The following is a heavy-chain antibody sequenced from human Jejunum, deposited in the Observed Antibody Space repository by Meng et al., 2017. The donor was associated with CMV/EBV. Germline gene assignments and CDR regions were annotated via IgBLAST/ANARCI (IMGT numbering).Heavy chain of an antibody. V-gene: IGHV4-39*01. D-gene: IGHD6-13*01. CDR1: GSISNSPYS. J-gene: IGHJ4*02. CDR2: LYYSGIT. CDR3: ARHDRRSSWHFFDY. Sequence: GSISNSPYSWGWLRQPPGKGLEWIGSLYYSGITYYNPSLKSRVSISVDTSKNQFSLKLSSVTAADTAIYYCARHDRRSSWHFFDYWGQGTLVTVSS.